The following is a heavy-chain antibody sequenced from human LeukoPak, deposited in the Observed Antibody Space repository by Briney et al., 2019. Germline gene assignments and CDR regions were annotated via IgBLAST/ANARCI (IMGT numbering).Heavy chain of an antibody. D-gene: IGHD1-26*01. CDR3: ARSGSYPSYFDY. Sequence: GASVKVSCKASGYTFTGYYMHWVRQAPGQGLEWMGRINPNSGGTNYAQKFQGRATMTRDTSISTAYMELSRLRSDDTAFYYCARSGSYPSYFDYWGQGTLVTVSS. V-gene: IGHV1-2*06. CDR2: INPNSGGT. CDR1: GYTFTGYY. J-gene: IGHJ4*02.